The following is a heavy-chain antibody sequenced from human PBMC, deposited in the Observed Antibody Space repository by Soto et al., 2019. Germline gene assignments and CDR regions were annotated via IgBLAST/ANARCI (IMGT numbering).Heavy chain of an antibody. CDR3: ARYRFSDNWSKFDY. Sequence: SETLSLTCTVSGVSLSSGGYYWSWIRQHPGKGLQWIGNIYYSGSTNYNPSLKSRITISLDTSKNQFSLRLSSVTAADTAVYFCARYRFSDNWSKFDYWGQGTLVTVSS. D-gene: IGHD1-1*01. V-gene: IGHV4-31*03. J-gene: IGHJ4*02. CDR2: IYYSGST. CDR1: GVSLSSGGYY.